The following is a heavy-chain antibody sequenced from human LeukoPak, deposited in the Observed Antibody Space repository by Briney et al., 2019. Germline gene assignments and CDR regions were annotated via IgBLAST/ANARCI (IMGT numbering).Heavy chain of an antibody. CDR2: IYHSGST. V-gene: IGHV4-38-2*02. CDR1: GYSISSGYY. Sequence: SETLSLTCTVSGYSISSGYYWGWIRQPPGKGLEWIGSIYHSGSTYYNPSLKSRVTISVDTSKNQFSLKLSSVTAADTAVCYCARLYYDFWSGYYTGDYYYMDVWGKGTTVTVSS. D-gene: IGHD3-3*01. CDR3: ARLYYDFWSGYYTGDYYYMDV. J-gene: IGHJ6*03.